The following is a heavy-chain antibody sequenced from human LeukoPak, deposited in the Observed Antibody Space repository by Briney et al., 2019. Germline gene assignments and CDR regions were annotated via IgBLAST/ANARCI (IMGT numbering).Heavy chain of an antibody. CDR2: ISYSGST. CDR3: ARVVVVINYMGV. D-gene: IGHD3-22*01. Sequence: PSDTLSLTYTVAGGSFSRGGYSWSWFPQPPGQDLEWIVYISYSGSTYYNPSLKRRVTRSVDTSKNRSSLKLSSVTAADTAVYYCARVVVVINYMGVWGEGATVTVSS. V-gene: IGHV4-31*03. CDR1: GGSFSRGGYS. J-gene: IGHJ6*03.